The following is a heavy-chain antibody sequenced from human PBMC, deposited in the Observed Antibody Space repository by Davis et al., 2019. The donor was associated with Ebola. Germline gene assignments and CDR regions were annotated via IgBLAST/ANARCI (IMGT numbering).Heavy chain of an antibody. CDR1: GGSISSSSYY. CDR2: INHSGST. D-gene: IGHD6-13*01. Sequence: MPSETLSLTCTVSGGSISSSSYYWGWIRQPPGKGLEWIGEINHSGSTNYNPSLKSRVTISVDTSKNQFSLKLSSVTAADTAVYYCARGSGSWYYYNILFWGQGTTVTVSS. CDR3: ARGSGSWYYYNILF. J-gene: IGHJ6*02. V-gene: IGHV4-39*07.